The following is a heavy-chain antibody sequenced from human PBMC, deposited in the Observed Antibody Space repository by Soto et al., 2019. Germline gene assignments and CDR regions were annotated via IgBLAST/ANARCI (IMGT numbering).Heavy chain of an antibody. V-gene: IGHV3-23*01. D-gene: IGHD6-13*01. J-gene: IGHJ4*02. CDR2: ISGRGDDT. CDR1: GFTFSNHA. CDR3: TKQSPYSNSWYGVDY. Sequence: GGSLRLSCVASGFTFSNHAMTWVRQAPGKGLEWVSGISGRGDDTHYADSVKGRFTISRDSSKNTLYLKMNSLRAEDTAVYYCTKQSPYSNSWYGVDYWGQGTLVTVSS.